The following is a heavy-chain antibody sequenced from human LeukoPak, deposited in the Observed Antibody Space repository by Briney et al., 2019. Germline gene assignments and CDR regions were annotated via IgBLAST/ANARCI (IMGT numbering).Heavy chain of an antibody. CDR2: MNPNIGNT. CDR1: GYTFTSYD. CDR3: ARDIKLRGWLQDYYYYYMDV. J-gene: IGHJ6*03. V-gene: IGHV1-8*01. Sequence: ASVKVSCKASGYTFTSYDINWVRQATGQGLEWMGWMNPNIGNTGYAQKFQGRVTMTRNTSISTAYMELSSLRSEDTAVYYCARDIKLRGWLQDYYYYYMDVWGKGTTVTVSS. D-gene: IGHD5-24*01.